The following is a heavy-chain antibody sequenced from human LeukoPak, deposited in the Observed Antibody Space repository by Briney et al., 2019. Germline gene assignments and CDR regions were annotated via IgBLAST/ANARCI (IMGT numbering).Heavy chain of an antibody. CDR1: GFTFSSYG. Sequence: GGSLRLSCAASGFTFSSYGMHWVRQAPGKGLEWVAVISYDGSNKYYADSVKGRFTISRDNSKNTLYLQMNSLRAEDTAVYYCAKDPETYGSGIPPDYWGQGTLVTVSS. CDR2: ISYDGSNK. D-gene: IGHD3-10*01. J-gene: IGHJ4*02. CDR3: AKDPETYGSGIPPDY. V-gene: IGHV3-30*18.